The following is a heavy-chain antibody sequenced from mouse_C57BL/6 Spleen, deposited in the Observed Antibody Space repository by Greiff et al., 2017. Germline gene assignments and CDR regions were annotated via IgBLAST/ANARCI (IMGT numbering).Heavy chain of an antibody. CDR1: GYTFTSYW. CDR3: ARLSSGLGAMED. Sequence: QVQLQQPGAELVRPGSSVKLSCKASGYTFTSYWMDWVKQRPGQGLEWIGNIYPSDSETHYNQKFKDKATLTVDKSSSTAYMQLSSLTSEDSAVYYCARLSSGLGAMEDWGQGTSVTVSS. D-gene: IGHD3-2*02. V-gene: IGHV1-61*01. CDR2: IYPSDSET. J-gene: IGHJ4*01.